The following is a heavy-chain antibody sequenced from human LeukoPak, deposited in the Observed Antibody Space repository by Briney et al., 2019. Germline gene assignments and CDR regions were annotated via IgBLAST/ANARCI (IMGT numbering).Heavy chain of an antibody. V-gene: IGHV1-69*04. CDR1: GGTFSSYA. CDR3: ARDEDGGNSYG. CDR2: IIPILGIA. J-gene: IGHJ4*02. D-gene: IGHD4-23*01. Sequence: SVEVSCKASGGTFSSYAISWVRQAPGQGLEWMGRIIPILGIANYAQKFQGRVTITADKSTSTAYMELSSLRSEDTAVYYCARDEDGGNSYGWGQGTLVTVSS.